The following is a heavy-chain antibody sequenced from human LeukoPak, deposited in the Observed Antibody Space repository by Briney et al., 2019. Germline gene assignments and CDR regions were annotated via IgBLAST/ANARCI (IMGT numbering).Heavy chain of an antibody. CDR1: GGSISSSSYY. CDR3: ARRVYGDSSRGFDY. CDR2: IYYSGST. V-gene: IGHV4-39*01. Sequence: SETLSLTCTVSGGSISSSSYYWGWIRQPPGKGLEWIGSIYYSGSTYYDPPLKSRVTISVDTSKNQFSLKLSSVTAADTAVYYCARRVYGDSSRGFDYWGQGTLVTVSS. J-gene: IGHJ4*02. D-gene: IGHD4-17*01.